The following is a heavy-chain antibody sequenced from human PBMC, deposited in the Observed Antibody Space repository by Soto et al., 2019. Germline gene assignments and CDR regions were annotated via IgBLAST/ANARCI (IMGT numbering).Heavy chain of an antibody. V-gene: IGHV3-53*04. CDR1: GFTVSSNY. CDR2: IYSGGST. D-gene: IGHD3-3*01. CDR3: ARGPPGIYDFWSGYYPHYYYYYYMDV. Sequence: PGGSLRLSCAASGFTVSSNYMSWVRQAPGKGLEWVSVIYSGGSTYYADSVKGRFTTSRHNSKNTLYLQMNSLRAEDTAVYYCARGPPGIYDFWSGYYPHYYYYYYMDVWGKGTTVTVSS. J-gene: IGHJ6*03.